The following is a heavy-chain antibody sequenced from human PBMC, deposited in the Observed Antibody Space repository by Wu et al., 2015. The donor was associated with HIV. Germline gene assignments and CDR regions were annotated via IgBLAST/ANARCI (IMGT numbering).Heavy chain of an antibody. D-gene: IGHD5-24*01. Sequence: QVQLVQSGPEVRKPGASVKVSCKASQYTFTAFYIHWVRQAPGQGLEWMGGIIPIFGTANYAQKFQGRVTITTDESTSTAYMELSSLRSEDTAVYYCARGGRDDYNNLDYWGQGTLVTVSS. CDR2: IIPIFGTA. CDR1: QYTFTAFY. CDR3: ARGGRDDYNNLDY. V-gene: IGHV1-69*01. J-gene: IGHJ4*02.